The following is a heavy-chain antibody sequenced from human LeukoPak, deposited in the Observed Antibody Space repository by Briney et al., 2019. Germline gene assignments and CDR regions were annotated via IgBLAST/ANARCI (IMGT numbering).Heavy chain of an antibody. CDR2: ITPNSGAT. CDR3: ASLGSSGWQLRGGTFDI. Sequence: ASVKVSCKSSGYTFTDYYMRWVRQAPGQGLEWMGWITPNSGATDYTQTFQGRVTMTRDTSTSTAYMELSRLRSDDTAVYYCASLGSSGWQLRGGTFDIWGQGTIVTVSS. V-gene: IGHV1-2*02. D-gene: IGHD6-19*01. J-gene: IGHJ3*02. CDR1: GYTFTDYY.